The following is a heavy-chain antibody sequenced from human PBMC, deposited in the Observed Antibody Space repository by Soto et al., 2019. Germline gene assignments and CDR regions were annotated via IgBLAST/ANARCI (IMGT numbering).Heavy chain of an antibody. J-gene: IGHJ3*02. CDR1: GGNFRSES. CDR2: IIPFFGTS. D-gene: IGHD2-21*02. CDR3: ARGQEIGGNSDAYDI. Sequence: QVQLVQSGAEVKKPGSSVKVSCKASGGNFRSESINWVRQAPGQGLEWMGGIIPFFGTSDYAQKFQGRLRITADESTTTAYMELSSMRSQDTAVYYCARGQEIGGNSDAYDIWGQGTMVTVSS. V-gene: IGHV1-69*12.